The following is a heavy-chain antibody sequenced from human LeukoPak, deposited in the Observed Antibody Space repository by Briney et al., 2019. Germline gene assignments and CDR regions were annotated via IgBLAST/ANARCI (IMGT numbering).Heavy chain of an antibody. J-gene: IGHJ4*02. Sequence: SETLSLTCAVYGGSFSGYYWSWIRQPPGKGLEWIGEINHSGSTNYDPSLKSRVTISVDTSKNQFFLRLSSVTAADTAVYYCARAITGYCSGGSCSAGYWGQGTLVTVSS. CDR1: GGSFSGYY. CDR2: INHSGST. D-gene: IGHD2-15*01. CDR3: ARAITGYCSGGSCSAGY. V-gene: IGHV4-34*01.